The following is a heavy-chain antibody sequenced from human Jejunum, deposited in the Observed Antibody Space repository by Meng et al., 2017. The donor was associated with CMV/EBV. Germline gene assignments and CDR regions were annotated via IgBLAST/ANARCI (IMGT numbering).Heavy chain of an antibody. CDR3: ARDIDH. CDR1: GFTFSSYN. CDR2: ISSSSRYI. Sequence: EVQLVDSGGXXXXXGGSLRLSCIGSGFTFSSYNMNWVRQAPGKGLEWVSSISSSSRYINYADSVKGRFTISRDNAKNSLYLQMNSLRVEDTAIYYCARDIDHWGQGTLLTVSS. J-gene: IGHJ5*02. V-gene: IGHV3-21*01.